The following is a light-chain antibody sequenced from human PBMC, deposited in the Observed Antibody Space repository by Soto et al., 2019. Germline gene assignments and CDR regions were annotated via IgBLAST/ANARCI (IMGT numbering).Light chain of an antibody. CDR2: EVS. Sequence: DLLMTQTPLSLSVTPGQPASISCKSTQSLLHSDGKIYLYRYLQKPRQPKQLLIYEVSIRFSGVTERFHGSGSGTDLALKISRVADEGVEVYYCMQTIKLATFGQGTRLEV. CDR1: QSLLHSDGKIY. V-gene: IGKV2D-29*01. J-gene: IGKJ5*01. CDR3: MQTIKLAT.